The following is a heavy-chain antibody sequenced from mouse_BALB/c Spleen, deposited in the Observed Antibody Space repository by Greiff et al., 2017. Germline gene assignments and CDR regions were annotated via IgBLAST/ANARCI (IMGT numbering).Heavy chain of an antibody. CDR1: GFSLTGYG. V-gene: IGHV2-6-7*01. D-gene: IGHD1-1*01. CDR3: AREYYGSSYWYFDV. CDR2: IWGDGST. Sequence: VQVVESGPGLVAPSQSLSITCTVPGFSLTGYGVNWVRQPPGKGLEWLGMIWGDGSTDYNSALKSRLSISKDNSKSQVFLKMNSLQTDDTARYYCAREYYGSSYWYFDVWGAGTTVTVSS. J-gene: IGHJ1*01.